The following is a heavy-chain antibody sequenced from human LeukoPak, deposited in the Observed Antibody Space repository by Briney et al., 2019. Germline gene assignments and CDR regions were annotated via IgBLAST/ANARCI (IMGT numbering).Heavy chain of an antibody. Sequence: GGALRLSCATSGFTFSNYGMHWVRQAPGKGLEWVAVVSYEGKSQYYADSVRGRFTISRDNSKNTLYLQMNSLRGEDAAVYYCAKEGTAQISTWYDYWGQGTLVTVSS. D-gene: IGHD6-13*01. CDR1: GFTFSNYG. J-gene: IGHJ4*02. V-gene: IGHV3-30*18. CDR2: VSYEGKSQ. CDR3: AKEGTAQISTWYDY.